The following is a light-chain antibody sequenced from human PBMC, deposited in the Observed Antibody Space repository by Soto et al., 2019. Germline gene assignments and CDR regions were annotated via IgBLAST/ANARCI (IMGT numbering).Light chain of an antibody. CDR3: QQRNRWPPVT. V-gene: IGKV3-11*01. J-gene: IGKJ4*01. CDR1: PSVSNS. CDR2: DAF. Sequence: ESVLTQSPATLSLSPGERATLSCRASPSVSNSLAWYQHKPGQAPRLLIYDAFNRATGVPTRFSGSGSGTDFTLPISSLEPEDFAVNYCQQRNRWPPVTFGGGTRVEIK.